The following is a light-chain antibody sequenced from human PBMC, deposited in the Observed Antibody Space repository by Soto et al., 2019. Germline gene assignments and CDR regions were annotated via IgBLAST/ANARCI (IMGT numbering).Light chain of an antibody. CDR3: QQSYGTPIT. Sequence: DIQITQSPSSLSSSVGDRVTITCLSSQSISRYLNWYQQKPGKAPNLLIYVASSLQSEAPSRFSGSGSGTDFTLTITSLQPEDFATYYCQQSYGTPITFGQGTRLEIK. J-gene: IGKJ5*01. V-gene: IGKV1-39*01. CDR2: VAS. CDR1: QSISRY.